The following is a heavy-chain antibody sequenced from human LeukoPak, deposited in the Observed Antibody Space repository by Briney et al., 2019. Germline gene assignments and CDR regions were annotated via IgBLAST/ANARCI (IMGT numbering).Heavy chain of an antibody. Sequence: GGSLRLSCAASGFTFSSYSMNWVRQAPGKGLEWVSSISSSSSYIYYADSVKGRFTISRDNAKNSLYLQMNSLRAEDTAVYYCARDSDYVVWAQDYWGQGTLVTVSS. CDR1: GFTFSSYS. D-gene: IGHD4-17*01. CDR2: ISSSSSYI. V-gene: IGHV3-21*01. CDR3: ARDSDYVVWAQDY. J-gene: IGHJ4*02.